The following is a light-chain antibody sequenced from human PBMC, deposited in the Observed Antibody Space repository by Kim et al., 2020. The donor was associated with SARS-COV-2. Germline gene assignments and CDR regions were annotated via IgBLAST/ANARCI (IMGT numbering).Light chain of an antibody. J-gene: IGKJ1*01. CDR2: GAS. V-gene: IGKV3-15*01. CDR1: QSVGNN. CDR3: QQYNKLWA. Sequence: SVYPGERATLSCRASQSVGNNLAWYQQKPGQTPRLLIFGASTRATGVPARFSGSGSGTDFTLSISRLQSEDVAVYYCQQYNKLWAFGPGTKVDIK.